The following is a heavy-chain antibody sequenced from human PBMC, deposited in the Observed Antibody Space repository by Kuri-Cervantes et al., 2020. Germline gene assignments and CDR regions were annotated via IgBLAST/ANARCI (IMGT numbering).Heavy chain of an antibody. Sequence: GESLKISCAASGFTFSSYSMNWVRQAPGKGLEWVSSISSSSTYIYYADSVKGRCTISRDNAKNSLYLHMDSLRDEDTAVYYCASGSGSYYYFDFWGQGTLVTVSS. CDR3: ASGSGSYYYFDF. J-gene: IGHJ4*02. CDR1: GFTFSSYS. D-gene: IGHD1-26*01. V-gene: IGHV3-21*06. CDR2: ISSSSTYI.